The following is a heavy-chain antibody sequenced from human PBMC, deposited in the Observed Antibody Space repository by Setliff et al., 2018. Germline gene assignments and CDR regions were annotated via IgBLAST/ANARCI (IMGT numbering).Heavy chain of an antibody. V-gene: IGHV4-59*08. D-gene: IGHD2-2*01. J-gene: IGHJ3*02. CDR3: ARVVVVPAANGRGDAFDI. CDR2: IYYSGST. CDR1: GGSIDSHY. Sequence: TLSLTCSVSGGSIDSHYWSWIRQPPGKGLEWIGSIYYSGSTYYNPSLKSRVTISVDTSKNQFSLKLSSVTAADTAVYYCARVVVVPAANGRGDAFDIWGQGTMVT.